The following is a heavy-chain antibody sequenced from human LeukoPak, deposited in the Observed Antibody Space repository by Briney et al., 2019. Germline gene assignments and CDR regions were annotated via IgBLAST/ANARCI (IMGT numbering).Heavy chain of an antibody. CDR2: IIPIFGTA. CDR1: GGTFSSYA. CDR3: ARDPGPANWFDP. V-gene: IGHV1-69*05. Sequence: SVKVSCKASGGTFSSYAISWVRQAPGQGLEWMGGIIPIFGTANYAQKFQGRVTITTDESTSTAYMELSSLRSEDTAVYYCARDPGPANWFDPWGQGTLVTVSS. J-gene: IGHJ5*02.